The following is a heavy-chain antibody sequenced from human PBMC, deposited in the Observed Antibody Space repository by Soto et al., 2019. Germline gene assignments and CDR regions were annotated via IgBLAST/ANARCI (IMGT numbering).Heavy chain of an antibody. CDR1: GDSVSSNSAT. CDR2: TYYRSKWYY. V-gene: IGHV6-1*01. J-gene: IGHJ4*02. CDR3: ARDPVTAADYFDY. D-gene: IGHD6-13*01. Sequence: SQTLSLTCAISGDSVSSNSATWNLIRQSPSRGLEWLGRTYYRSKWYYDYAVSVKSRITINPDTSKNQFSLQLSSVTPEDTAVYYCARDPVTAADYFDYWGPGTLVTVSS.